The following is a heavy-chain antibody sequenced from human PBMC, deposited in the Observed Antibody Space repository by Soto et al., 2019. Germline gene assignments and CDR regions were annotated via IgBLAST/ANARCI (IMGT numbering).Heavy chain of an antibody. D-gene: IGHD3-10*01. V-gene: IGHV1-69*06. CDR1: GGTFSSYA. J-gene: IGHJ4*02. CDR2: IIPIFGTA. Sequence: QVQLVQSGAEVKKPGSSVKVSCKASGGTFSSYAISWVRQAPGQGLEWMGGIIPIFGTANYAQKFQGRVTITADKSTSTAYMELSSLRSEDTAVYYCARKGYMVRGVIIIGWRYFDYWGQGTLVTVSS. CDR3: ARKGYMVRGVIIIGWRYFDY.